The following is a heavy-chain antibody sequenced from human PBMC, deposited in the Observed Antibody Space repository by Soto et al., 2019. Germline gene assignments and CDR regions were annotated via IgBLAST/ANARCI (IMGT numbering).Heavy chain of an antibody. CDR1: GYTFTSYA. CDR2: INAGNGNT. J-gene: IGHJ1*01. V-gene: IGHV1-3*01. D-gene: IGHD6-19*01. CDR3: ARVSGIAVAEV. Sequence: QVQLVQSGAEVKKPGASVKVSCKASGYTFTSYAMHWVRQAPGQRLEGMGWINAGNGNTKYSQKFKGRVTITRDTSASTAYMELSSLRSEDTAVYYCARVSGIAVAEVWGQGTLVTVSS.